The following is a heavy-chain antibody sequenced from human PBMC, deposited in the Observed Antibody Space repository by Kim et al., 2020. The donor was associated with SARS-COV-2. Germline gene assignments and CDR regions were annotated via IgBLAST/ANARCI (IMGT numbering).Heavy chain of an antibody. D-gene: IGHD6-19*01. CDR1: GFTFSSYS. CDR2: ISSSSSYI. CDR3: AGVLTSGGSYFDY. Sequence: GGSLRLSCAASGFTFSSYSMNWVRQAPGKGLEWISSISSSSSYIYYADSVKGRFTISRDNARASLYLQMNSLRAEDTAVYYCAGVLTSGGSYFDYWGQGTLVTVSS. V-gene: IGHV3-21*04. J-gene: IGHJ4*02.